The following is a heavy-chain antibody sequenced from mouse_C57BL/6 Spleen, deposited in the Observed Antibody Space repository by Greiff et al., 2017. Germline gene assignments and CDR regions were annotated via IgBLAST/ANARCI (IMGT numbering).Heavy chain of an antibody. Sequence: QVQLQQPGAELVKPGASVKLSCKASGYTFTSYWMQWVKQRPGQGLEWIGEIDPSDSYTNYNQKFKGKATLTVDTSSSTAYMQLSSLTSEDSAVYYCARSKGVGYFDYWGQGTTLTVSS. CDR3: ARSKGVGYFDY. CDR2: IDPSDSYT. J-gene: IGHJ2*01. CDR1: GYTFTSYW. V-gene: IGHV1-50*01.